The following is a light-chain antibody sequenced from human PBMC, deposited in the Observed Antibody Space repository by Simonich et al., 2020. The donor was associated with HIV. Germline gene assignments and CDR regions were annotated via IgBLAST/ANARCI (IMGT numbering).Light chain of an antibody. Sequence: EIVMTQSPATLSVSPGERATPSCRASRNVASNLAWYQQKPGQAPRLLIYAASSRAPGIPARFSGSGFGTEFTLTISSIQSEDFAVYSCQQYNNWPSPFTFGPGTKVDIK. J-gene: IGKJ3*01. CDR2: AAS. V-gene: IGKV3-15*01. CDR3: QQYNNWPSPFT. CDR1: RNVASN.